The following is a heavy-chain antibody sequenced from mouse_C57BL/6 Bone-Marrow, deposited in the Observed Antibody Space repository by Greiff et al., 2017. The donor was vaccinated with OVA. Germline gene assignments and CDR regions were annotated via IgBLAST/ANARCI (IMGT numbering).Heavy chain of an antibody. J-gene: IGHJ1*03. CDR1: GYTFTSYW. Sequence: QVQLQQPGAELVRPGTSVKLSCKASGYTFTSYWMHWVKQRPGQGLEWIGVIDPSDSYTNYNQKFKGKATLTVDTSSSTAYMQLSSLTSEDSAVYYCARLTTVVAWYFDVWGTGTTVTVSS. D-gene: IGHD1-1*01. V-gene: IGHV1-59*01. CDR2: IDPSDSYT. CDR3: ARLTTVVAWYFDV.